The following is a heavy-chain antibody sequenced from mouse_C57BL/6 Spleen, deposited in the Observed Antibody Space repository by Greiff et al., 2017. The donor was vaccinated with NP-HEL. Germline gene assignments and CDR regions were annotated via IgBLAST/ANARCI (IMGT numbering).Heavy chain of an antibody. J-gene: IGHJ3*01. D-gene: IGHD2-3*01. CDR1: GFSFNTYA. CDR2: IRSKSNNYAT. CDR3: VRHDDGYLEFAY. Sequence: EVKLVESGGGLVQPKGSLKLSCAASGFSFNTYAMNWVRQAPGKGLEWVARIRSKSNNYATYYADSVKDRFTISRDDSESMLYLQMNNLKTEDTAMYYCVRHDDGYLEFAYWGQGTLVTVSA. V-gene: IGHV10-1*01.